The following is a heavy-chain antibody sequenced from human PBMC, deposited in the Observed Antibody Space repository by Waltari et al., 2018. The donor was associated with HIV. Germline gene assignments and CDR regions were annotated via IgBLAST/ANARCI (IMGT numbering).Heavy chain of an antibody. CDR3: TTVGGGTRDY. Sequence: EVLLVESGGGLGKPGGSLRLSCAASGFTFSDAWMSWVRQAPGKGLEWVGRIKSNADGGTTDYAASVKGRFTISRDDSKTTLYLEMNSLKTEDTAVYYCTTVGGGTRDYWGQGTLITVSS. CDR1: GFTFSDAW. J-gene: IGHJ4*02. D-gene: IGHD3-16*01. CDR2: IKSNADGGTT. V-gene: IGHV3-15*01.